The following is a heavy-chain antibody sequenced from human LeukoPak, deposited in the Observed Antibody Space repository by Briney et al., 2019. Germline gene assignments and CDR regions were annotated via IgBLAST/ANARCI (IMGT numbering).Heavy chain of an antibody. J-gene: IGHJ6*02. CDR2: IYYSGGT. CDR1: GGSIRNYY. Sequence: PSETLSLTCTVSGGSIRNYYWSWIRQPPGKGLEWIGYIYYSGGTNYNPSLKSRVTISVDTSKNQFSLKLTSVTAADAAVYFCARDSGLRRWELSTIYNYGMDVWGQGTTVTVSS. V-gene: IGHV4-59*01. D-gene: IGHD1-26*01. CDR3: ARDSGLRRWELSTIYNYGMDV.